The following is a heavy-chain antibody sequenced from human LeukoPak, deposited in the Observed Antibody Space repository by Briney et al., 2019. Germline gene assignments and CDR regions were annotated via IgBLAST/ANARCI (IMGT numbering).Heavy chain of an antibody. CDR1: GGSISSYY. D-gene: IGHD1-26*01. J-gene: IGHJ3*02. V-gene: IGHV4-59*01. CDR3: ARSVGARLAFDI. CDR2: IYYSGST. Sequence: SETLSLTCTVSGGSISSYYWSWIRQPPGKGLEWIGYIYYSGSTNYNLSLKSRVTISVDTSKNQFSLKLSSVTAADTAVYYCARSVGARLAFDIWGQGTMVTASS.